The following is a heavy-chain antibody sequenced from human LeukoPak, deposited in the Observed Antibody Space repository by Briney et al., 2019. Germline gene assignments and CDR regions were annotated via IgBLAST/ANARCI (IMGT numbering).Heavy chain of an antibody. CDR1: GGSISSGDYY. Sequence: PSQTLSLTCTVSGGSISSGDYYWSWIRQPPGKGLEWIGYIYYSGSTYYNPSLKSRVTISVDTSKNQFSLKLSSVTAADTAVYYCARGVELGYCSSTRCYGPSWFDPWGQGTLVTVSS. CDR3: ARGVELGYCSSTRCYGPSWFDP. J-gene: IGHJ5*02. D-gene: IGHD2-2*01. CDR2: IYYSGST. V-gene: IGHV4-30-4*01.